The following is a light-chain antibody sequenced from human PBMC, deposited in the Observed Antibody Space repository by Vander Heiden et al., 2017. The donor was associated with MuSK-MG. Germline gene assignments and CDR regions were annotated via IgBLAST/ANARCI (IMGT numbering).Light chain of an antibody. Sequence: SVVTQSPSASGTPGQRVTMSCSGSWSNIGRNIVNWYQQRPGTAPKLLIYSNNQRPSGVPDRFSASKSGTSASLAISGLHSEDEAHYDCAAWDDARNGWVFGGGTRLTVL. V-gene: IGLV1-44*01. CDR1: WSNIGRNI. CDR2: SNN. CDR3: AAWDDARNGWV. J-gene: IGLJ2*01.